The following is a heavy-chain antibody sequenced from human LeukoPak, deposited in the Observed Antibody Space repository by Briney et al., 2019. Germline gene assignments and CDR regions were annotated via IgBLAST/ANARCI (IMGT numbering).Heavy chain of an antibody. D-gene: IGHD5-12*01. CDR3: ARGGRARGYSDYGEDY. V-gene: IGHV4-34*01. CDR2: INHSGIT. Sequence: SETLSLTCAVYGGSFSGSYWSWIRQPPGKGLEWIGEINHSGITNYNPSLKSRVTMSVDTSKNQFSLKLSSVTAADTAVYYCARGGRARGYSDYGEDYWGQGTLVTVSS. CDR1: GGSFSGSY. J-gene: IGHJ4*02.